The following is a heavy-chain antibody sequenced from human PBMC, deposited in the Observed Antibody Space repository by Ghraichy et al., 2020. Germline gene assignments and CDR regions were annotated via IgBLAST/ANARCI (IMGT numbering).Heavy chain of an antibody. CDR2: IKRDGSEK. CDR1: GFNFSVYW. Sequence: GESLNISCAASGFNFSVYWMNWVRQAPGTGLEWVANIKRDGSEKYYVDSVKGRFTISRDNAKNSLYLQMNSLRAEDTAVYYCARDIAYCGGDCFSLWGQGILITVAS. V-gene: IGHV3-7*01. CDR3: ARDIAYCGGDCFSL. J-gene: IGHJ4*02. D-gene: IGHD2-21*02.